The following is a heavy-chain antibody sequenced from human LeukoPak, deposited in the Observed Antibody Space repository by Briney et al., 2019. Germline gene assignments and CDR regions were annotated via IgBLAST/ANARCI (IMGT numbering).Heavy chain of an antibody. CDR1: GFIFRNYW. J-gene: IGHJ4*02. D-gene: IGHD1-26*01. V-gene: IGHV3-7*01. CDR3: ARDIPRGANYFDC. CDR2: IEDDGSEK. Sequence: GGSLRLSCTASGFIFRNYWMSWVRQAPGKGXXXXXNIEDDGSEKNYVDSVKGRFTISRDNGRNSLYLQMNNLRVEDTAVYYCARDIPRGANYFDCWGQGALVSVYS.